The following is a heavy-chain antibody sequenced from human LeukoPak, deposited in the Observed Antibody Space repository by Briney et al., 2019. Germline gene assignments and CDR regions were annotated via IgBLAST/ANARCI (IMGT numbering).Heavy chain of an antibody. CDR2: FYPDNGGT. Sequence: ASVKVSCKASGYAFTDYYVHWVRPAPGQGLEWMGWFYPDNGGTNSVQKFQGRVTMTGDTSMRTVYMELTRLRSDDTAVYYCARNHVAIQWFGEGGFDPWGQGTLVTVSS. J-gene: IGHJ5*02. V-gene: IGHV1-2*02. D-gene: IGHD3-10*01. CDR3: ARNHVAIQWFGEGGFDP. CDR1: GYAFTDYY.